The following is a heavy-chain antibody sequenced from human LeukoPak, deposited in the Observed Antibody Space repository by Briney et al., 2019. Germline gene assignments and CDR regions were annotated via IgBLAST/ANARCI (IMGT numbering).Heavy chain of an antibody. Sequence: GGSLRLSCVASGFTFDDYAMYWVRQGPGKSLEWVSFISWDGGSTYYADPVKGRFSISRDNSKNSLYLQMNSLRAEDTALYYCAKATVAGTGVFMYGLDAWGQGTTVTVSS. CDR3: AKATVAGTGVFMYGLDA. D-gene: IGHD6-19*01. J-gene: IGHJ6*02. CDR1: GFTFDDYA. V-gene: IGHV3-43D*03. CDR2: ISWDGGST.